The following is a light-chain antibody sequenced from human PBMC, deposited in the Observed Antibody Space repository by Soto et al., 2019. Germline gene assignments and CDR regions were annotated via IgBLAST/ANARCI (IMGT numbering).Light chain of an antibody. CDR3: AAWDDSLNGSV. CDR2: SND. CDR1: SSNIGRNT. Sequence: QSVLTQPPSASGTPGQSVTISCSGSSSNIGRNTVNWYQQFPGTAPKLLIYSNDQRPSGVPDRFSASKSGTSASLAISGLQSEDEADYYCAAWDDSLNGSVFGTGTKLTVL. V-gene: IGLV1-44*01. J-gene: IGLJ1*01.